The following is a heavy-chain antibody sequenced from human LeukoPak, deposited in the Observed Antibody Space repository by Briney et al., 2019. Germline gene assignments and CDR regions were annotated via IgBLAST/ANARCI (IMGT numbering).Heavy chain of an antibody. CDR2: ISDNSAYI. CDR1: GFAFGGYT. D-gene: IGHD5-18*01. Sequence: PGVSLRLSCAASGFAFGGYTMTWVRQAPGKGLEWVSSISDNSAYIYHADSLQGRFTTSRDNAKNSLFLQMSSLRADDTAVYYCARDPAPHSAHLPHFVYWGQGILVTVSS. J-gene: IGHJ4*02. V-gene: IGHV3-21*01. CDR3: ARDPAPHSAHLPHFVY.